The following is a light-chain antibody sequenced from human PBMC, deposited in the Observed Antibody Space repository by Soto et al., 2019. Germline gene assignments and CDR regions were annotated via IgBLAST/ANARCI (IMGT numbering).Light chain of an antibody. Sequence: DIQMTQSPSSLFASFGDRVTLTCRASQNIDTYLYWYQQKPGTAPKLLMYAASSLHSGGPSRFSGSGSGTDFTLTISRLQPEDFSTYYCQQSHTTPYTFGQGTKLEI. V-gene: IGKV1-39*01. CDR2: AAS. J-gene: IGKJ2*01. CDR3: QQSHTTPYT. CDR1: QNIDTY.